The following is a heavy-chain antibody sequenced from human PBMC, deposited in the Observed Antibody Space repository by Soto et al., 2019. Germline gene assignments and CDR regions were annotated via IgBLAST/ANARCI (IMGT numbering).Heavy chain of an antibody. Sequence: SETLSLICAVYGGSFSGYYWSWIRQPPGKGLEWIGEINHSGSTNYNPSLKSRVTISVDTSKNQLSLKLSSVTAADTVVYYCARGGSVRGVRGVIMSYYGMDVWGQGTTVTVSS. J-gene: IGHJ6*02. V-gene: IGHV4-34*01. CDR2: INHSGST. CDR3: ARGGSVRGVRGVIMSYYGMDV. D-gene: IGHD3-10*01. CDR1: GGSFSGYY.